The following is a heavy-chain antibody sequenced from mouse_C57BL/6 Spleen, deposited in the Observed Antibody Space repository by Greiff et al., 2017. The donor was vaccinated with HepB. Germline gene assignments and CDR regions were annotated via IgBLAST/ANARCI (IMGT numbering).Heavy chain of an antibody. V-gene: IGHV1-54*01. CDR3: ARGSSALTTNFAY. CDR1: GYAFTNYL. CDR2: INPGSGGT. J-gene: IGHJ3*01. Sequence: QVQLQQSGAELVRPGTSVKVSCKASGYAFTNYLIEWVKQRPGQGLEWIGVINPGSGGTNYNEKFKGKATLTADKSSSTAYMQLSSLTSEDSAVYFCARGSSALTTNFAYWGQGTLVTVSA. D-gene: IGHD3-2*02.